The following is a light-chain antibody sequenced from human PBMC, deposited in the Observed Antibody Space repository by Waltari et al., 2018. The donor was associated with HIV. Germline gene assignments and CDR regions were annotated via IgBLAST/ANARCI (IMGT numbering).Light chain of an antibody. Sequence: QSALTQPPSASGSLVQSVTISCTGSSSDVGRYDYVSWYQQHPGKAPKLLIFEVNKRPSGVPDRFSGSKSGNTASLTVSGLQAEDEAEYSCSSYAGINPVIFGGGTTLTVL. V-gene: IGLV2-8*01. CDR2: EVN. CDR3: SSYAGINPVI. CDR1: SSDVGRYDY. J-gene: IGLJ2*01.